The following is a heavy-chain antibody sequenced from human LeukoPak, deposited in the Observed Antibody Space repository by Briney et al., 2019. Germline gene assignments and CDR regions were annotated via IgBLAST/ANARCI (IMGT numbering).Heavy chain of an antibody. CDR1: GFTFSSYG. J-gene: IGHJ5*02. CDR2: ISGSGGST. Sequence: GGSLRLSCAASGFTFSSYGMSWVRQAPGKGLEWVSAISGSGGSTYYADSVKGRFTISRDNSKNTLYLQMNSLRAEDTAVYYCAREVEGYSSGWYNWFDPWGQGALVTVSS. D-gene: IGHD6-19*01. V-gene: IGHV3-23*01. CDR3: AREVEGYSSGWYNWFDP.